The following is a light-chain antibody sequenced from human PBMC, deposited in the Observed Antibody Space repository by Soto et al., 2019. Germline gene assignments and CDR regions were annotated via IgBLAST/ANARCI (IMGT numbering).Light chain of an antibody. Sequence: DIQMNQSPSSLSSSVGDRVTITCRASQSISSYLNWYQQKPWKAPKLLIYAASSLQSGVPSRFSGSGSGTDFTLTISSLQPEDFATYYCQQSYSTHRYTFGQGTKLEIK. J-gene: IGKJ2*01. CDR3: QQSYSTHRYT. V-gene: IGKV1-39*01. CDR2: AAS. CDR1: QSISSY.